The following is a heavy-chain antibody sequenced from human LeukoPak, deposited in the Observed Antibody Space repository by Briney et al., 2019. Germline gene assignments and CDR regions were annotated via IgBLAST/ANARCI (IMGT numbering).Heavy chain of an antibody. CDR2: IKNDGSEK. D-gene: IGHD3-9*01. Sequence: GGSLRLSCAASGFTFSSYWMSWVRQASGKGLEWVATIKNDGSEKNYVDSVNGRFTISRDNAKNSLYLQMSGLRAEDTAVYFCATADWFSFDFWGQGTLVTVSS. V-gene: IGHV3-7*04. CDR3: ATADWFSFDF. J-gene: IGHJ4*02. CDR1: GFTFSSYW.